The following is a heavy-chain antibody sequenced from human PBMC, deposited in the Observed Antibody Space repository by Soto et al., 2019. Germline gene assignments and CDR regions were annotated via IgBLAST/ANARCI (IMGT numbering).Heavy chain of an antibody. CDR3: ARGDYSNWYYYYGMDV. CDR2: INHSGST. Sequence: SETLSLTCAVYGGSFSGYYWSWIRQPPGEGLEWIGEINHSGSTNYNPSLKSRVTISVDTSKNQFSLKLSSVTAADTAVYYCARGDYSNWYYYYGMDVWGQGTTVTVSS. CDR1: GGSFSGYY. D-gene: IGHD4-4*01. V-gene: IGHV4-34*01. J-gene: IGHJ6*02.